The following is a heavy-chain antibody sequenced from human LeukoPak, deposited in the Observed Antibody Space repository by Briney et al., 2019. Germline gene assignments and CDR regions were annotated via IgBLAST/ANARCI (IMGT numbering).Heavy chain of an antibody. D-gene: IGHD3-10*01. CDR1: GGSISSYY. V-gene: IGHV4-4*07. Sequence: SETLSLTCTVSGGSISSYYWSWIRQPAGKGLEWIGRIYTSGCTNYNPSLKSRVTMSVDTSKNQFSLKLSSVTAADTAVYYCAREVRLDYYGSGSYLDYYYYMDVWGKGTTVTVSS. J-gene: IGHJ6*03. CDR2: IYTSGCT. CDR3: AREVRLDYYGSGSYLDYYYYMDV.